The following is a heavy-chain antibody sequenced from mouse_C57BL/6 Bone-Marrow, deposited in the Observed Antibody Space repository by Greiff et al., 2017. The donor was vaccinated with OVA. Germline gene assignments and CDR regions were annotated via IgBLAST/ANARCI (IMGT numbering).Heavy chain of an antibody. CDR1: GYTFTSYW. V-gene: IGHV1-55*01. D-gene: IGHD1-1*01. J-gene: IGHJ1*03. Sequence: VQLQQSGAELVKPGASVKMSCKASGYTFTSYWITWVKQRPGQGLEWIGDIYPGSGSTNYNEKFKSKATMTVDTSSSTAYMQLSSLTSEDSAVYYCARRYYGSGYWCLGFWGRGTAVTVTA. CDR3: ARRYYGSGYWCLGF. CDR2: IYPGSGST.